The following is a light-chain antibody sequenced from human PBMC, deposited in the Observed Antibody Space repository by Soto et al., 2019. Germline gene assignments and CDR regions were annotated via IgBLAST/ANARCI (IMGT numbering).Light chain of an antibody. J-gene: IGLJ1*01. CDR2: DVS. CDR1: SSDVGGYNY. Sequence: QSALTQPASVSGSPGQSITISCTGTSSDVGGYNYISWYQHHPGKVPQLMIYDVSNRPSGVSNRFSGSKSGNTASLTISGLQAEDEADYYCYSYTVSNTYVCGTGIKLTVL. V-gene: IGLV2-14*03. CDR3: YSYTVSNTYV.